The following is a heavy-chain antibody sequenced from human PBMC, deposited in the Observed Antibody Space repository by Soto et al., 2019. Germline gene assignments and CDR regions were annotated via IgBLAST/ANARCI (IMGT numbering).Heavy chain of an antibody. CDR1: GYKFGSAW. CDR2: IKPGTSDI. CDR3: ARQLSHICDS. D-gene: IGHD3-3*02. Sequence: RGESLKISCKGVGYKFGSAWIGRVRQMPGKGLEWMGIIKPGTSDIRYSPSCRGHVTISADEAVSTAYLQWSSLKASDTAMYYCARQLSHICDSWGQGTLVTVSS. V-gene: IGHV5-51*01. J-gene: IGHJ4*02.